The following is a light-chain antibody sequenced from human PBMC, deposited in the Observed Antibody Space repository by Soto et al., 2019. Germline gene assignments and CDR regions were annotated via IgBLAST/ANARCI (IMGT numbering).Light chain of an antibody. CDR1: QSISTY. V-gene: IGKV1-39*01. J-gene: IGKJ2*01. CDR2: AAS. CDR3: QQSYTIPYT. Sequence: DIQMTQSPSSLPASVGDRVTLTCRASQSISTYLYWYQQKPGKAPKLVIYAASSLQSGVPSRLSGSGSGTDFTLTISSLQPEDFATYYGQQSYTIPYTFGQGTKLEIK.